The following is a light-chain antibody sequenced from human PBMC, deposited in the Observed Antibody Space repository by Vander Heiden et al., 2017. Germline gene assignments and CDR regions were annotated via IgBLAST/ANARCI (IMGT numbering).Light chain of an antibody. CDR1: QSVLYSSNNNNY. Sequence: DIAMTQSPVSLPVSLREGATITSQSSQSVLYSSNNNNYLAWYQQKPGQAPKLLIYWASTRETGVPDRFSGSGSGTDFTLTISSLQAEDVAVYYCQQNYSTPGTFGQGTKVEIK. V-gene: IGKV4-1*01. CDR3: QQNYSTPGT. CDR2: WAS. J-gene: IGKJ2*02.